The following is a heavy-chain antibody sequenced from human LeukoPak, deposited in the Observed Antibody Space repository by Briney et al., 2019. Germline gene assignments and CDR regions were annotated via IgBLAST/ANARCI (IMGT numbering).Heavy chain of an antibody. CDR1: DGSFSSFS. V-gene: IGHV4-4*09. Sequence: SETLSLSCTVSDGSFSSFSWSWIQQPAGKGLEWIGYIQLSGNTNYNPALKSRVSISLDTSKNQFSLHLSSVTAADTAVYYCARLIRAWNDHFDPWGQGTLVTVFS. CDR3: ARLIRAWNDHFDP. J-gene: IGHJ5*02. D-gene: IGHD1-1*01. CDR2: IQLSGNT.